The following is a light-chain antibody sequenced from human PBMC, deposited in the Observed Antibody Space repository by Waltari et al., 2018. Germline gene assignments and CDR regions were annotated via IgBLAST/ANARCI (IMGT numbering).Light chain of an antibody. CDR3: YQHSSGYS. CDR2: SAS. J-gene: IGKJ2*03. Sequence: VILTQSPATLSLSPGERATLSCRASQSVSSYLAWYQQKPGQAPRHLIHSASSRATGIPDRFSGGGSGTEYTLTVSSLQPEDVGVYHCYQHSSGYSFGQRTKVEIK. CDR1: QSVSSY. V-gene: IGKV3-11*01.